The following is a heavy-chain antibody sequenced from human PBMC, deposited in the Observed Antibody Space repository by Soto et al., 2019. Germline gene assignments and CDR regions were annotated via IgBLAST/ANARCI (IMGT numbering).Heavy chain of an antibody. Sequence: QVQLVESGGGVVQPGRSLRLSCAASGFTFSSYGMHWVRQAPGKGLEWVAVIWYDGSNKYYADSVKGRFTISRENSKNTRALKMNGLRAEDTDVYYCARDTARDKVRIYYGMGVWGQGTTVTVSS. CDR1: GFTFSSYG. V-gene: IGHV3-33*01. D-gene: IGHD3-10*01. CDR2: IWYDGSNK. CDR3: ARDTARDKVRIYYGMGV. J-gene: IGHJ6*02.